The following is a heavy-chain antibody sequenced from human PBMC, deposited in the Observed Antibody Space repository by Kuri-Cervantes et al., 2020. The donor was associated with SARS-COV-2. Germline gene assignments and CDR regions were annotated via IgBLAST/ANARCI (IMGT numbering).Heavy chain of an antibody. D-gene: IGHD6-19*01. CDR3: ARVAQWLVQDYYYYGMDV. V-gene: IGHV3-53*01. J-gene: IGHJ6*02. Sequence: GGSLRLSCAASGFTVSSNYMSWVRQAPGKGLEWVSVIYSGGSTYYADSVKGRFTISRHNSKNTLYLQMNSLRAEDTAVYYCARVAQWLVQDYYYYGMDVWGQGTTVTVSS. CDR1: GFTVSSNY. CDR2: IYSGGST.